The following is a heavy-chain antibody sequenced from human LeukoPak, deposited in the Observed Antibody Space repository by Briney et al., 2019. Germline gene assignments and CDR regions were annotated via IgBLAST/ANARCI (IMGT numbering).Heavy chain of an antibody. CDR1: GYTFTSYD. V-gene: IGHV1-8*01. CDR2: MNPNSGNT. D-gene: IGHD6-19*01. Sequence: ASVKVSCKASGYTFTSYDINWVRQATGQGLEWMGWMNPNSGNTGYAQKFQGRVTMTRNTSISTAYMELSSLRSEDTAVYYCARGQDESYSGWYGLGYWGQGTLVTVSS. J-gene: IGHJ4*02. CDR3: ARGQDESYSGWYGLGY.